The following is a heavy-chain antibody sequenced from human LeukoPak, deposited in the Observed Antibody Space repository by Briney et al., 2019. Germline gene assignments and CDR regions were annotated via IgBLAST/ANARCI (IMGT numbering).Heavy chain of an antibody. CDR2: ISTSSTTI. CDR1: GFTLSSYS. J-gene: IGHJ3*02. CDR3: ARAGDYGSGSCAFDI. V-gene: IGHV3-48*02. Sequence: GGSLRLSCAASGFTLSSYSMNCVRQAPGKGLQWVSYISTSSTTIYYADSVKGRFTISRDNDKNSVHLQVNSLRDDDTVVYYCARAGDYGSGSCAFDIWGQGTMVTVSS. D-gene: IGHD3-10*01.